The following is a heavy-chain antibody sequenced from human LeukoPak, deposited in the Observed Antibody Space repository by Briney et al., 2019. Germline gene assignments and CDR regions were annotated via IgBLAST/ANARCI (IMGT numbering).Heavy chain of an antibody. Sequence: PSETLSLTCTVSGDSISSYYWTWIRQPPGKGLELIGYIYYSGSTNYNPSLKSRVTISVDMSETQFSLKLSSVTAADTAVYYCARLSYSSSWYSFDYWGQGTLVTVSS. CDR1: GDSISSYY. CDR2: IYYSGST. V-gene: IGHV4-59*08. D-gene: IGHD6-13*01. CDR3: ARLSYSSSWYSFDY. J-gene: IGHJ4*02.